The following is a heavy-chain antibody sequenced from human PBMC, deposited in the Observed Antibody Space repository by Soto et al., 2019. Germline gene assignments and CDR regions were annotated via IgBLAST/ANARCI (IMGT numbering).Heavy chain of an antibody. V-gene: IGHV4-39*01. CDR1: GVSIHNSHSF. D-gene: IGHD2-21*01. CDR2: VYHNGGA. J-gene: IGHJ5*01. Sequence: SETLSLTCTVSGVSIHNSHSFWAWIRQPPGKGLQFIASVYHNGGAHYNSSLKSRVTISVDTANNQVSLRMRSLTAADTAFYYCGRVVEGATRHTDPDSWGQGILVTVSS. CDR3: GRVVEGATRHTDPDS.